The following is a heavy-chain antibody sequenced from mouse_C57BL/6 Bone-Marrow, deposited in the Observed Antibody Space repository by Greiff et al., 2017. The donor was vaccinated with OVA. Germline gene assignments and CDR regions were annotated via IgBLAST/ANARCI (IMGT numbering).Heavy chain of an antibody. V-gene: IGHV5-2*01. CDR1: EYEFPSHD. Sequence: EVKVVESGGGLVQPGESLKLSCESNEYEFPSHDMSWVRKTPEKRLELVAAINSDGGSTYYTDTMERRFIISRDNTKKTLYLQMSSLRYEDTALYYCARRGYDYPFAYWGQGTLVTVSA. CDR2: INSDGGST. D-gene: IGHD2-4*01. J-gene: IGHJ3*01. CDR3: ARRGYDYPFAY.